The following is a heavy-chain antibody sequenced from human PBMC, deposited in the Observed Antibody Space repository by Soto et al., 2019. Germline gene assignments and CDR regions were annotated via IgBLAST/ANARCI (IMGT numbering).Heavy chain of an antibody. CDR2: ISGDGDKV. CDR3: TQLAGSTWAALYYHY. V-gene: IGHV3-23*01. Sequence: EVQLLESGGGLAQPGGSLRLSCAASGFNFNIAMSWVRQAPGKGLEWVSSISGDGDKVYYTDSVKGRFTVSRDNSKNTLYLQMINLRAEDTAVYYCTQLAGSTWAALYYHYCGQGTLVTVSS. CDR1: GFNFNIA. J-gene: IGHJ4*02. D-gene: IGHD6-13*01.